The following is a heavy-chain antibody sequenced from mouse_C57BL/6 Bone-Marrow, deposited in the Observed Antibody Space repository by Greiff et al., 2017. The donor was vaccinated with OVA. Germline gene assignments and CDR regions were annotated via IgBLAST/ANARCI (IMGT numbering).Heavy chain of an antibody. Sequence: VQLQESGPELVKPGASVKISCKASGYAFSSSWMNWVKQRPGKGLEWIGRIYPGDGDTNYNGKFQGKATLTADKSSSTAYMQLSSLTSEDSAVYFCARGIYYDYDGFDYWGQGTTLTVSS. V-gene: IGHV1-82*01. CDR2: IYPGDGDT. D-gene: IGHD2-4*01. CDR1: GYAFSSSW. J-gene: IGHJ2*01. CDR3: ARGIYYDYDGFDY.